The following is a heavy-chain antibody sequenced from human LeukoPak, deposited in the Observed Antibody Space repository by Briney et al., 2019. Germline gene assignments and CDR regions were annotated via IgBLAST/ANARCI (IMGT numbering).Heavy chain of an antibody. CDR1: GFTFSSYW. CDR2: IKQGGSEK. D-gene: IGHD3-9*01. Sequence: PGGSLRLSCAASGFTFSSYWMSWVRQAPGKGLEWVANIKQGGSEKYYVDSVKGRFTISRDNAKNSLYLQMNSLRAEDTAVYYCARDPNSSKDPDILTWGYYYYGMDVWGQGTTVTVSS. J-gene: IGHJ6*02. CDR3: ARDPNSSKDPDILTWGYYYYGMDV. V-gene: IGHV3-7*01.